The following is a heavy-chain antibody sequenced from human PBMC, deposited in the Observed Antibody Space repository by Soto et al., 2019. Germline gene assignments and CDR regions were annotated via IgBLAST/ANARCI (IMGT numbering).Heavy chain of an antibody. CDR3: AKALHVDSQIPIDP. J-gene: IGHJ5*02. Sequence: EVELVESGGGPVQPGGSLRLSCAASGFTFDEFAMHWVRQPPGKGLEWVSTIGWSSGSVVYAESVKGRFTISRDNAKKSLYLQMNSLRADDTALYYCAKALHVDSQIPIDPWGQGTLVTVSS. D-gene: IGHD5-12*01. CDR2: IGWSSGSV. V-gene: IGHV3-9*01. CDR1: GFTFDEFA.